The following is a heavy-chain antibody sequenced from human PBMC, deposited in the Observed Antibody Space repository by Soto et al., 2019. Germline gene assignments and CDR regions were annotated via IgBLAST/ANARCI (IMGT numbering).Heavy chain of an antibody. CDR3: ARVYPPGSAH. D-gene: IGHD3-16*02. Sequence: SETLSLTCAVSGYSISSGYYWGWIRQPPGKGLEWIGSIYHSGSTYYNPSLKSRVTISVDTSKNQFSLKLSSVTAADTAVYYCARVYPPGSAHWGQGTLVTVSS. J-gene: IGHJ4*02. CDR2: IYHSGST. CDR1: GYSISSGYY. V-gene: IGHV4-38-2*01.